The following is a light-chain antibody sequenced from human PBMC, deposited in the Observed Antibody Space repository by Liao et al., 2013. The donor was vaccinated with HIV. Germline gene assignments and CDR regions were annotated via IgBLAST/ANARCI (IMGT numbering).Light chain of an antibody. Sequence: SYELTQPPSVSVSPGQTATISCSGDKLGHKYVCWYQQRPGQSPVLVMYQDDKRPSGIPERFSGSNSGNTATLTISGAQAMDEADYYCQAWDSSNVVFGGGTKLTVL. CDR3: QAWDSSNVV. CDR1: KLGHKY. J-gene: IGLJ2*01. CDR2: QDD. V-gene: IGLV3-1*01.